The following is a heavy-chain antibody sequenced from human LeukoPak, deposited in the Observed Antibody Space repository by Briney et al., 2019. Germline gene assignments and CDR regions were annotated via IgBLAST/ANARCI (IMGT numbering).Heavy chain of an antibody. V-gene: IGHV1-69*04. Sequence: SVKVSCKASGGTFSSYAISWVRQAPGQGLEWMGRIIPILGIANYAQKFQGRVTITADKSTSTAYMELSSPRSEDTAVYYCARGQYSYGYRDYWGQGTLVTVSS. J-gene: IGHJ4*02. CDR3: ARGQYSYGYRDY. CDR2: IIPILGIA. CDR1: GGTFSSYA. D-gene: IGHD5-18*01.